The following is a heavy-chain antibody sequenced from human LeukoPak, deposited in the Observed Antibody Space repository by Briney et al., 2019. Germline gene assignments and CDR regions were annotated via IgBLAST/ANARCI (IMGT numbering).Heavy chain of an antibody. V-gene: IGHV3-21*06. CDR1: GFTFSDYS. CDR2: ISSRSTYV. D-gene: IGHD5-24*01. CDR3: ARFRRDGSNYNDY. Sequence: GGSLRLSCAASGFTFSDYSINCVRQAPGKGLEWVSSISSRSTYVFYADSVKGRFAISRDNAKNSMYLQMNGLRAEDTAVYYCARFRRDGSNYNDYWGQGTLVTVSS. J-gene: IGHJ4*02.